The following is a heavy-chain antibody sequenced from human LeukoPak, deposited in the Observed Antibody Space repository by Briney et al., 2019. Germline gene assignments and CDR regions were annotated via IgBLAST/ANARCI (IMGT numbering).Heavy chain of an antibody. Sequence: PGGSLRLSCAASGFTFSSQWMSWVRQAPGKGLEWVANIKQDGSEKDYVDSVKGRFTISRDNAKNSLYLQMNSLRAEDTAIYYCASRIAAAARFDYWGQGTLVTVSS. J-gene: IGHJ4*02. D-gene: IGHD6-13*01. CDR1: GFTFSSQW. CDR2: IKQDGSEK. V-gene: IGHV3-7*05. CDR3: ASRIAAAARFDY.